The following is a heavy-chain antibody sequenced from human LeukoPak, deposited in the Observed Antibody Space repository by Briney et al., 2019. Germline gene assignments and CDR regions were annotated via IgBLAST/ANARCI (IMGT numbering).Heavy chain of an antibody. CDR2: MNPNSANT. V-gene: IGHV1-8*01. J-gene: IGHJ4*02. Sequence: ASVKVSCKTSGYTFSNYDINWVRQATGQGPEWMGWMNPNSANTGYALQLQGRVTMTRDTSISTAYMELSSLRSDDTAVYYCARAIRHQLLSDYWGQGTLVTVSS. CDR3: ARAIRHQLLSDY. CDR1: GYTFSNYD. D-gene: IGHD2-2*01.